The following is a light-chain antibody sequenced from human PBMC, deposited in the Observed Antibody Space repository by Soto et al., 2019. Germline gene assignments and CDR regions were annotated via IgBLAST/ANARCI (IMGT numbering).Light chain of an antibody. V-gene: IGLV1-47*01. CDR2: RNN. J-gene: IGLJ2*01. Sequence: VRKQPASANRIALDGVPISKTGSSSNIGSNYVYWYQQLPGTAPKLLIYRNNQRPSGVPDRFSGSKSGTSASLAISGLRSEDEADYYCAAWDDSLSGLVFGGGTQLTVL. CDR3: AAWDDSLSGLV. CDR1: SSNIGSNY.